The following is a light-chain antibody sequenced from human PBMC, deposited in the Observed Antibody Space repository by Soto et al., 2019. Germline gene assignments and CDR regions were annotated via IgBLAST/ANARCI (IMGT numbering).Light chain of an antibody. CDR3: SSYAASNNFYFV. CDR2: EVT. V-gene: IGLV2-8*01. J-gene: IGLJ3*02. Sequence: QSALTQPPSASGSPGQSVTISCTGTSSDVGGYNYVSWYQQYPGRAPKLMIYEVTKRPSGVPDRFSGSKSGNTASLPVSVLQAEDEADYYCSSYAASNNFYFVFGGGTKLTVL. CDR1: SSDVGGYNY.